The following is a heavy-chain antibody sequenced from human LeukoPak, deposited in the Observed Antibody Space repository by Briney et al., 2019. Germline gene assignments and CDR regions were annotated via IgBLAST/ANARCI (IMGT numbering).Heavy chain of an antibody. Sequence: SETLSLTCAVYGGSFSGYYWSWIRQPPGKGLEWIGEINHSRSTNYNPSLKSRVTISVDTSKNQFSLKLSSVTAADTAVYYCARRTWAYYGSGSYYNDYWGQGTLVTVSS. D-gene: IGHD3-10*01. CDR1: GGSFSGYY. V-gene: IGHV4-34*01. J-gene: IGHJ4*02. CDR3: ARRTWAYYGSGSYYNDY. CDR2: INHSRST.